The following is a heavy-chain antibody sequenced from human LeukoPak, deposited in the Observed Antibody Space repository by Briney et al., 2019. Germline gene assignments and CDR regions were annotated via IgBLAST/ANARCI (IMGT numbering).Heavy chain of an antibody. D-gene: IGHD3-9*01. J-gene: IGHJ4*02. CDR3: ARDPNILTGYYFDY. Sequence: PGGSLRLSCAASGFTFSSYSMNWVRQAPGKGLEWVSYTSSSSSTIYYADSVKGRFTISRDNAKNSLYLQMNSLRAEDTAVYYCARDPNILTGYYFDYWGQGTLVTVSS. CDR2: TSSSSSTI. V-gene: IGHV3-48*04. CDR1: GFTFSSYS.